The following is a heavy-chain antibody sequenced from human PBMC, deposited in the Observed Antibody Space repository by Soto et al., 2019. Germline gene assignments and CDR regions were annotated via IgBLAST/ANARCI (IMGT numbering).Heavy chain of an antibody. CDR2: IIPIFGTA. V-gene: IGHV1-69*01. D-gene: IGHD3-3*01. J-gene: IGHJ6*02. CDR1: GGTFSSYA. Sequence: QVQLVQSGAEVKKPESSVKVSCKASGGTFSSYAISWVRQAPGQGLEWMGGIIPIFGTANYAQKFQGRVTITADESTSTAYMELSSLRSEDTAVYYCARSSEWVYYYYYGMDVWGQGTTVTVSS. CDR3: ARSSEWVYYYYYGMDV.